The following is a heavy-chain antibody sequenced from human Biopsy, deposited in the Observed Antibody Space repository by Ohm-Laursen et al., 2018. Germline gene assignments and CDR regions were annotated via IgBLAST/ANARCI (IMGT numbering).Heavy chain of an antibody. D-gene: IGHD3-3*01. CDR1: GGTFSNYA. CDR3: ATPFQYYDSWGGYPPFDH. V-gene: IGHV1-69*10. Sequence: VKISCKASGGTFSNYAISWVRQAPGEGLEWMGGIIAVSGLVNYAPKFQGRVSITADKSTTTAYMELSNLKSEDTAVYYCATPFQYYDSWGGYPPFDHWDQGTLVTVSS. J-gene: IGHJ4*02. CDR2: IIAVSGLV.